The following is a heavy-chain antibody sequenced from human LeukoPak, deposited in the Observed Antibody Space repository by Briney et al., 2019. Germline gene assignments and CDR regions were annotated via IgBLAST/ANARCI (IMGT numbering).Heavy chain of an antibody. J-gene: IGHJ6*02. CDR1: GGTFISYA. Sequence: SVKVSCKASGGTFISYAISWVRQAPGQGLEWMGRIIPILGIANYAQKFQGRVTITADKSTSTAYMELSSLRSEDTAVYYCAGGQDFYYYYGMDVWGQGTTVTVSS. CDR2: IIPILGIA. CDR3: AGGQDFYYYYGMDV. V-gene: IGHV1-69*04.